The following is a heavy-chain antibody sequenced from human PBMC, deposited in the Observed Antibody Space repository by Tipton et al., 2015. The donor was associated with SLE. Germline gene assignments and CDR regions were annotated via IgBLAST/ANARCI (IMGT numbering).Heavy chain of an antibody. D-gene: IGHD6-19*01. CDR3: AKPDSSGYYYYGMDV. CDR1: GFTFSDYY. J-gene: IGHJ6*02. V-gene: IGHV3-11*06. Sequence: SLRLSCAASGFTFSDYYMSWIRQAPGKGLEWVSYISSSSSYTNYADSVKGRFTISRDNAKNSLYLQMNSLRAEDTAVYYCAKPDSSGYYYYGMDVWGQGTTVTVSS. CDR2: ISSSSSYT.